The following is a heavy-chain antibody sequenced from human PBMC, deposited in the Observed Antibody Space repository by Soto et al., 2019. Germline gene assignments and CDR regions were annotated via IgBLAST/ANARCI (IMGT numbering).Heavy chain of an antibody. Sequence: GGSLRLSCAASGFTFSSYAMSWVRQAPGKGLEWVSAISGSGGSTYYADSVKGRFTISRDNSKNTLYLQMNSLRAEDTAVYYCAKVARYDYGDRLFYFDYWGQGTLVTVSS. V-gene: IGHV3-23*01. D-gene: IGHD4-17*01. CDR1: GFTFSSYA. CDR2: ISGSGGST. CDR3: AKVARYDYGDRLFYFDY. J-gene: IGHJ4*02.